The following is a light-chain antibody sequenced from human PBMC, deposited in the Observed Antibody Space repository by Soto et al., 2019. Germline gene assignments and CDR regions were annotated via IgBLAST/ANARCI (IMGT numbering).Light chain of an antibody. CDR3: QHYGDSSWT. Sequence: EIVLTQSPGTLSLSPGERATLSCRADRSTLLTWFQQKPGQAPRLLIFGTSNRAPGIPDRFSGSGSGTDFTLTISRLEPDDFAVYYCQHYGDSSWTFGQGTKVDIK. J-gene: IGKJ1*01. CDR2: GTS. V-gene: IGKV3-20*01. CDR1: RSTL.